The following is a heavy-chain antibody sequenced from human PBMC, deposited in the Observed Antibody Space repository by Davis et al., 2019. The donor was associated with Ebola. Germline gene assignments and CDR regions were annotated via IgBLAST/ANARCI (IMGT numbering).Heavy chain of an antibody. CDR2: IHNSGNT. D-gene: IGHD4-23*01. J-gene: IGHJ4*02. Sequence: WVRQPPGKGLEWIGSIHNSGNTYYNPSLKSRVTTSIDTSENQFSLKLTSVTAADTAVYYCARQLSFGRWSFDSWGQGTLVTASS. V-gene: IGHV4-39*01. CDR3: ARQLSFGRWSFDS.